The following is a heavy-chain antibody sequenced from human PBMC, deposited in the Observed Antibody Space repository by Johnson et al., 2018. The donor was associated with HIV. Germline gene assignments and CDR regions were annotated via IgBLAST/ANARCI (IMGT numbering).Heavy chain of an antibody. CDR2: IYSGGST. Sequence: VQLVESGGGLVQPGGSLRLSCAASGFTVSSNYMSWVRQAPGKGLEWVSVIYSGGSTYYADSVKGRFTISRDNSKNSLYLQMNGLRPEDTALYYCARERFSDMLTGYHAFDVWGQGTMVTVSS. V-gene: IGHV3-66*01. CDR3: ARERFSDMLTGYHAFDV. J-gene: IGHJ3*01. D-gene: IGHD3-9*01. CDR1: GFTVSSNY.